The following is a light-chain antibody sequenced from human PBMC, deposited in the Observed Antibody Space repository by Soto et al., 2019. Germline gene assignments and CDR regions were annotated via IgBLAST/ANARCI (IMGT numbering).Light chain of an antibody. CDR2: AAS. J-gene: IGKJ4*01. CDR3: QQSNSTPLT. Sequence: DIQMTQSPSSLSASVGDRVTITCRASQSISSYLNWYQQKPGKAPKLLIYAASSLQSGVPSRFSGSGSGTAFTLTLTRLHPEDFATYYCQQSNSTPLTFGGGTKVEIK. V-gene: IGKV1-39*01. CDR1: QSISSY.